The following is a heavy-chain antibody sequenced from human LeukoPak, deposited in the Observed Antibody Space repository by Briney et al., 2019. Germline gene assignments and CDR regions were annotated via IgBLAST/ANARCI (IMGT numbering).Heavy chain of an antibody. V-gene: IGHV3-11*04. CDR2: ISSSGSTI. CDR3: ARAGRWLQATKFDY. Sequence: PGGSLRLSCAASGFTFSDYYMSWIRQAPGKGLEWVSYISSSGSTIYYADSVKGRFTISRDNAKNSLYLQMNGLRAEDTAVYYCARAGRWLQATKFDYWGQGTLVTVSS. J-gene: IGHJ4*02. D-gene: IGHD5-24*01. CDR1: GFTFSDYY.